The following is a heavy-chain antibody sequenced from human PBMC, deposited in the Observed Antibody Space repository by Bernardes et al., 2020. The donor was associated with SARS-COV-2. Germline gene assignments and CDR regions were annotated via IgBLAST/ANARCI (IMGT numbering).Heavy chain of an antibody. J-gene: IGHJ4*02. CDR2: INEDGSII. Sequence: GGSLRLSCAASGFSVSAYWMHWVRQAPGEGLVWVSRINEDGSIINYADSVKGRFTISRDIADNMVYLQMNSLRAEDMAVYYCARDFGGNSDYWGQGTLVTGSS. CDR1: GFSVSAYW. D-gene: IGHD2-15*01. V-gene: IGHV3-74*01. CDR3: ARDFGGNSDY.